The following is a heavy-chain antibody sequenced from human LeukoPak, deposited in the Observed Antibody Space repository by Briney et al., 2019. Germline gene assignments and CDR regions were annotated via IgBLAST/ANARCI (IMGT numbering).Heavy chain of an antibody. CDR2: INRSGST. CDR3: ARWVVAADYYYYMDV. J-gene: IGHJ6*03. V-gene: IGHV4-34*01. Sequence: SETLSLTCAVYGGSFSGYYWSWIRQPPGKGLEWIGEINRSGSTNYNPSLKSRVTISVDTSKNQFSLKLSSVTAADTGVYYCARWVVAADYYYYMDVWGKGTTVTVSS. CDR1: GGSFSGYY. D-gene: IGHD2-15*01.